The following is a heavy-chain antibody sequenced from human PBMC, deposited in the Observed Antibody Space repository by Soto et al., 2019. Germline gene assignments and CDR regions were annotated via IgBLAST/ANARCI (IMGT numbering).Heavy chain of an antibody. J-gene: IGHJ5*02. V-gene: IGHV3-23*01. D-gene: IGHD4-4*01. CDR3: TKEHSNYPDNWFDP. CDR2: IDSGGGKT. CDR1: GFTFSNHA. Sequence: GGSLRLSCAASGFTFSNHAMSWVRQAPGTGLEWVSAIDSGGGKTYYADSAKGRFTISRDNSMNTLYLQMDSLRAEDTAIYYCTKEHSNYPDNWFDPWGQGTRVTVSS.